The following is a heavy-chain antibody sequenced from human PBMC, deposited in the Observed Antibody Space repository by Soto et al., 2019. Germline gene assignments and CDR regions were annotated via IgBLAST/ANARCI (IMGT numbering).Heavy chain of an antibody. Sequence: QVHLVESGGGVVQPGSSLRLSCAASEFTFRIFAMHWLLQSPGKGLEWVAVISYDGSRKADSVKGRFTVSRDNSWNTLCLQMNSLRAEDTAIYYSARGDREDIDEVVEVRPGGDSRDVWGQRTTVTVSS. CDR2: ISYDGSRK. CDR3: ARGDREDIDEVVEVRPGGDSRDV. J-gene: IGHJ6*02. D-gene: IGHD2-15*01. V-gene: IGHV3-30-3*01. CDR1: EFTFRIFA.